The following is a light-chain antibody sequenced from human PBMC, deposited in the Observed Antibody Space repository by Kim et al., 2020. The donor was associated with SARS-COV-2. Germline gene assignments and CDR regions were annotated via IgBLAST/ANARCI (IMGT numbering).Light chain of an antibody. J-gene: IGLJ3*02. CDR3: AAWDDSLNGWGV. V-gene: IGLV1-44*01. CDR2: FNN. CDR1: SCSIGSNN. Sequence: RVIITCSRGSCSIGSNNENGYQHQPGTGPDLIIYFNNQRPSGVPDPFSGSKSGTSASLAISGLQSEDEADYYCAAWDDSLNGWGVFGGGTQLTVL.